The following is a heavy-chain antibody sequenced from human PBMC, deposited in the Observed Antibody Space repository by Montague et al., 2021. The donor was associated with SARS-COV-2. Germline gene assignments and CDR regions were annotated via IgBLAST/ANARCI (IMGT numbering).Heavy chain of an antibody. D-gene: IGHD2-2*01. CDR1: GGSISSYY. J-gene: IGHJ6*02. CDR2: IYYSGST. V-gene: IGHV4-59*01. CDR3: ASVRRTHQLVVAVSYGMDV. Sequence: SETLSLTCTVSGGSISSYYWSWIRQPLGRGLQWIGYIYYSGSTNYNPSLKSRVTISADTSKNHLSLSLSSVTAADTAVYYCASVRRTHQLVVAVSYGMDVWGQGTTVTVSS.